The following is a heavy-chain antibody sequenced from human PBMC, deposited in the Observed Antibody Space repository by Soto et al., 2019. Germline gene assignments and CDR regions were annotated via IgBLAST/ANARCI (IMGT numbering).Heavy chain of an antibody. CDR3: ARDPKPIVVVPALLRPTTSGGFYGMDV. D-gene: IGHD2-2*01. CDR2: ISAYNGNT. J-gene: IGHJ6*02. Sequence: QVQLVQSGAEVKKPGASVKVSCKASGYTFTSYGISWVRQAPGQGLEWMGWISAYNGNTNYAQKLQGRVTMTTDTSTSTAYMELRSLRSDDTAVYYCARDPKPIVVVPALLRPTTSGGFYGMDVWGQGTTVTVSS. CDR1: GYTFTSYG. V-gene: IGHV1-18*04.